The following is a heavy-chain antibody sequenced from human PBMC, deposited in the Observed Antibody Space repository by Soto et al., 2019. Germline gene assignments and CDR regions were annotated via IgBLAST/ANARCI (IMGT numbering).Heavy chain of an antibody. D-gene: IGHD5-18*01. Sequence: QVQLVQSGAEVKKPGSSVKVSCKASGGTFSSYTISWVRQAPGQGLEWMGRIIPILGIANYAQKFQGRVTITADKSTSTAYMELSSLRSEDTAVYYCARVEGVIQLDGRDYYYGMDVWGQGTTVTVSS. CDR1: GGTFSSYT. J-gene: IGHJ6*02. CDR3: ARVEGVIQLDGRDYYYGMDV. V-gene: IGHV1-69*02. CDR2: IIPILGIA.